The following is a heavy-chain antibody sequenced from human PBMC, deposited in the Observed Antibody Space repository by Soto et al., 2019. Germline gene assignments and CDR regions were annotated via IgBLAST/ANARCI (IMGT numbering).Heavy chain of an antibody. D-gene: IGHD6-19*01. V-gene: IGHV3-30-3*01. Sequence: QVQLVESGGGVVQPGRSLRLSCAASGFTFSSYAMHWVRQAPGKGLEWVAVISYDGSNKYYADSVKGRFTISRDNSKNTLYLQMNSLRAEDTAVYYCARAESQYSSGWWYFDYWGQGTLVTVSS. CDR1: GFTFSSYA. J-gene: IGHJ4*02. CDR3: ARAESQYSSGWWYFDY. CDR2: ISYDGSNK.